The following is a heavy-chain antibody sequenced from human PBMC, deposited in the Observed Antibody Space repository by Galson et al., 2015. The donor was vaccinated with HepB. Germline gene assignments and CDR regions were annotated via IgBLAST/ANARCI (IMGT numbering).Heavy chain of an antibody. J-gene: IGHJ4*02. D-gene: IGHD5-12*01. Sequence: SLRLSCAASGSTFRSYAMTWVRQAPGRGLDWVSSISGSGGNTYYTASVKGRFTISRDNSKNMAYLHMKSLKTEDTAVYYCIRLGDFSGYSSRWGQGTLVTVSS. CDR1: GSTFRSYA. CDR3: IRLGDFSGYSSR. CDR2: ISGSGGNT. V-gene: IGHV3-23*01.